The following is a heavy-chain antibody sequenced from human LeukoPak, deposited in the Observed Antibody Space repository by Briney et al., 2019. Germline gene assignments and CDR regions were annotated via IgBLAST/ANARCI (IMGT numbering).Heavy chain of an antibody. CDR2: LSGSGGST. J-gene: IGHJ4*02. Sequence: GGSLRLSCAASGFTFSSYAMSWVRQAPGKGLEWVSALSGSGGSTYYADSGKGRFTISRDNSKNTLYLQMNSLRAEDTAVYYCAKARGYTWTDFDYWGQGTLVTVSS. V-gene: IGHV3-23*01. CDR3: AKARGYTWTDFDY. CDR1: GFTFSSYA. D-gene: IGHD1-20*01.